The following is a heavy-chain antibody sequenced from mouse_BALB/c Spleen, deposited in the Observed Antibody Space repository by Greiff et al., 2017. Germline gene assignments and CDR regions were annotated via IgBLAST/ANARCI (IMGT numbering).Heavy chain of an antibody. CDR2: IWGGGST. CDR3: AKEAIYYGYDGFGDY. Sequence: VQRVESGPGLVAPSQSLSITCTVSGFSLTDYGVSWIRQPPGKGLEWLGVIWGGGSTYYNSALKSRLSISKDNSKSQVFLKMNSLQTDDTAMYYCAKEAIYYGYDGFGDYWGQGTSVTVSS. CDR1: GFSLTDYG. V-gene: IGHV2-6-5*01. D-gene: IGHD2-2*01. J-gene: IGHJ4*01.